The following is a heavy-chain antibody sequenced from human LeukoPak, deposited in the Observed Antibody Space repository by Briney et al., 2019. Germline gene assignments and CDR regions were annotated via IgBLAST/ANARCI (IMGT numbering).Heavy chain of an antibody. Sequence: GGSLRLSCTASGFTFSDYWMSRVRQAPGKGLEWVSVIYSGGSTYYAASVKGRFTISRDNSKNSLYLQMNSLRAEDTAIYYCARDSPDYGGKGFDYWGQGTLVTVSS. J-gene: IGHJ4*02. CDR1: GFTFSDYW. D-gene: IGHD4-23*01. CDR2: IYSGGST. CDR3: ARDSPDYGGKGFDY. V-gene: IGHV3-53*01.